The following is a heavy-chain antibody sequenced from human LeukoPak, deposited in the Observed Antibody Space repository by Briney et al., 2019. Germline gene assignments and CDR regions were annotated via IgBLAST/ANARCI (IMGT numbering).Heavy chain of an antibody. D-gene: IGHD3-9*01. Sequence: PSETLSLTCAVYGGSFSGYYWSWIRQPPGKGLEWIGEINHSGSTNYNPSLKSRVTISVDTSKNQFSLKLSSVTAADTAVYYCARGTLYYDILTGYFGSWPYYFDYWGQGTLVTVSS. J-gene: IGHJ4*02. CDR2: INHSGST. V-gene: IGHV4-34*01. CDR1: GGSFSGYY. CDR3: ARGTLYYDILTGYFGSWPYYFDY.